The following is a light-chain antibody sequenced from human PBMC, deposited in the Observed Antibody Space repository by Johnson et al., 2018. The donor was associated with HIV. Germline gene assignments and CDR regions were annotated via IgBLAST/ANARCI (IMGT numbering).Light chain of an antibody. Sequence: QAVLTQPPSVSAAPGQKVTISCSGSNSNIGNNYVSWYQQLPGTAPKLLIYDNNKRPSGIPDRFSGSKSGTSATLGITGLQTGDEADYYCGTWDSSLSAVVIETVTKVTVL. CDR2: DNN. J-gene: IGLJ1*01. CDR3: GTWDSSLSAVV. CDR1: NSNIGNNY. V-gene: IGLV1-51*01.